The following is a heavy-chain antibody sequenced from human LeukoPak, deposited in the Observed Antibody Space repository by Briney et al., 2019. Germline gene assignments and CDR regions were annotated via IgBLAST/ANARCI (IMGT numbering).Heavy chain of an antibody. D-gene: IGHD3-22*01. CDR2: IVVGSGNT. CDR3: ARAATDYYDSSGYYSDYALDY. J-gene: IGHJ4*02. V-gene: IGHV1-58*02. CDR1: GFTFTSSA. Sequence: SVKVSCKASGFTFTSSAMQWVRQARGQRLEWIGWIVVGSGNTNYAQKFQERVTITRDMSTSTAYMELSSLRSEDTAVYYCARAATDYYDSSGYYSDYALDYWGQGTLVTVAS.